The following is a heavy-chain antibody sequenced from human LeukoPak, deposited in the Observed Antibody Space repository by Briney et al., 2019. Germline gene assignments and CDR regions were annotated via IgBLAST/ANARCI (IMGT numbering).Heavy chain of an antibody. CDR3: AKGIYSSGWSYFDY. V-gene: IGHV3-23*01. Sequence: GGSLRLSCAASGFTFSKFDMHWVRQAPGKGLEWVSTLSGSGITTYYADSVKGRFTISRDNSKNTLYLQMNSLRAEDTAVYYCAKGIYSSGWSYFDYWGHGTLVTVSS. CDR2: LSGSGITT. D-gene: IGHD6-19*01. J-gene: IGHJ4*01. CDR1: GFTFSKFD.